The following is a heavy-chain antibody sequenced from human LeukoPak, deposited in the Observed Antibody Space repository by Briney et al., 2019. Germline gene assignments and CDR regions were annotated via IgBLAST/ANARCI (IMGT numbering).Heavy chain of an antibody. J-gene: IGHJ4*02. D-gene: IGHD3-16*01. CDR1: GFTFNNAW. CDR2: INQDGSTK. CDR3: ARDMKGNLDY. Sequence: GGSLILSCAASGFTFNNAWMAWVRQAPGKGLEWVANINQDGSTKQYVDSVRGRFTISRDNAKNSLYLQMNSLRAEDTGLYHCARDMKGNLDYWGQGTLVTVSS. V-gene: IGHV3-7*01.